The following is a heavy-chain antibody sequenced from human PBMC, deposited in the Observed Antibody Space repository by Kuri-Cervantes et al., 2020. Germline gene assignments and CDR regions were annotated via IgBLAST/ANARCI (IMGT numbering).Heavy chain of an antibody. D-gene: IGHD3-10*01. CDR1: GYSFTTYW. J-gene: IGHJ4*02. CDR2: IYPGDSDT. Sequence: GESLKISCKGSGYSFTTYWIGWVRQMPGKGLEWMGIIYPGDSDTRYSPSLQGQVTISADKSISTAYLQWSSLKASDTAMYYCARPITMVRGVITEFDYWGQGTLVTVSS. CDR3: ARPITMVRGVITEFDY. V-gene: IGHV5-51*01.